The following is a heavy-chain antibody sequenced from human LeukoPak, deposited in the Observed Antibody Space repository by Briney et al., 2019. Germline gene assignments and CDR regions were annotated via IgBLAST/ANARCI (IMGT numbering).Heavy chain of an antibody. CDR2: ISGSGGST. CDR1: GFTFSSYA. D-gene: IGHD6-6*01. Sequence: GGSPRLSCAASGFTFSSYAMSWVRQAPGKGLEWVSAISGSGGSTYYADSVKGRFTISRDNSKNTLYLQMNSLRAEDTAVYYCAKDVSSSDAFDIWGQGTMVTVSS. CDR3: AKDVSSSDAFDI. J-gene: IGHJ3*02. V-gene: IGHV3-23*01.